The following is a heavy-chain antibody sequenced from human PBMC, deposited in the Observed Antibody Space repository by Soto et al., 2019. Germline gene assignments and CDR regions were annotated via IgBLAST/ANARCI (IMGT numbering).Heavy chain of an antibody. J-gene: IGHJ4*02. CDR1: GFTLSYHY. D-gene: IGHD3-22*01. CDR2: SRDKPQGYST. Sequence: GGSLRLSCAGSGFTLSYHYIDWVRQAPGKGLEWVGRSRDKPQGYSTAYAASVKGRFTTSRDESKNSAYLQMNSLKTEDTAVYYCVRATYFSDSNGYTRCLDYWGQGTLVTVSS. V-gene: IGHV3-72*01. CDR3: VRATYFSDSNGYTRCLDY.